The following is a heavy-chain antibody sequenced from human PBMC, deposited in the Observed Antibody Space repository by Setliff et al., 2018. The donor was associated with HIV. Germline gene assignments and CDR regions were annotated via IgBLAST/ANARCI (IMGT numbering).Heavy chain of an antibody. Sequence: SETLSLTCNVSGDAVSPYYWSWIRQPPGKGLEWIGYFANDGSTNYNPPLKSRVTISLDTSKNVVSLKLTSVTAADTAMYYCTRHLPVYYGSGVSYYFDYWGQGTLVTVSS. V-gene: IGHV4-59*08. J-gene: IGHJ4*02. CDR2: FANDGST. CDR3: TRHLPVYYGSGVSYYFDY. D-gene: IGHD3-10*01. CDR1: GDAVSPYY.